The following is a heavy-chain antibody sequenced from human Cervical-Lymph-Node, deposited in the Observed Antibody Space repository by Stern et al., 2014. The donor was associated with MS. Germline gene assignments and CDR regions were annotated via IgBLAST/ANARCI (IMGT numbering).Heavy chain of an antibody. J-gene: IGHJ5*02. D-gene: IGHD2-2*01. V-gene: IGHV4-39*01. CDR3: ARHVVPASNWFDP. CDR2: ISYSGST. Sequence: QLQLQESGPGLLTPSETLSLICTVSDASISSSPYHWGWIRQSPGKGLEWIGSISYSGSTDYTPSLKSRPTIPADTAKKQFSLKMPSVTAADTAVYYCARHVVPASNWFDPWGQGTLVTVSS. CDR1: DASISSSPYH.